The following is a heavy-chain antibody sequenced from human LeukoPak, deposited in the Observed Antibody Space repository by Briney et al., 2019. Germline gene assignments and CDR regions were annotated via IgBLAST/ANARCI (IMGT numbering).Heavy chain of an antibody. CDR1: GGSISSYY. Sequence: SETLSLTCTVSGGSISSYYWSWIRQPPGKGLEWIGYIYYSGSTNYNPSLKSRVTISVDTSKNQFSLKLSSVTAADTAVYYCARVSLKDGDANFDYWGQGTLVTVSS. CDR3: ARVSLKDGDANFDY. CDR2: IYYSGST. J-gene: IGHJ4*02. V-gene: IGHV4-59*01. D-gene: IGHD4-17*01.